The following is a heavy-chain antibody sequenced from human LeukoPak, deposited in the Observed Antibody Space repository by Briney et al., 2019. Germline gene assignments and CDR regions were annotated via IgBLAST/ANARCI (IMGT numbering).Heavy chain of an antibody. CDR1: GLTFSSYW. Sequence: GGSLRLSCAASGLTFSSYWMTWVRQAPGKGLEWVSAISGSGESTYNADSVKGRFTISRDNSKNTLYLQMNRLRAEDTAVYYCAKDSRTTYDSSWLYYFDSWGQGTLVTVSS. CDR2: ISGSGEST. D-gene: IGHD6-13*01. V-gene: IGHV3-23*01. J-gene: IGHJ4*02. CDR3: AKDSRTTYDSSWLYYFDS.